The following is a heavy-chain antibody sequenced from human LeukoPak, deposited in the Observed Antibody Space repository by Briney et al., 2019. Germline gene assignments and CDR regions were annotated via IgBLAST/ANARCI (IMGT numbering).Heavy chain of an antibody. J-gene: IGHJ4*02. V-gene: IGHV1-2*04. CDR2: INPNSGGT. CDR1: GYTFTGYY. CDR3: ARGGRGVNPLATLDY. Sequence: ASVKVSCKASGYTFTGYYMHWVRQAPGQGLEWMGWINPNSGGTNYAQKFQGWVTMTRDTSISTAYMELSRPRSDDTAVYYCARGGRGVNPLATLDYWGQGTLVTVSS. D-gene: IGHD3-10*01.